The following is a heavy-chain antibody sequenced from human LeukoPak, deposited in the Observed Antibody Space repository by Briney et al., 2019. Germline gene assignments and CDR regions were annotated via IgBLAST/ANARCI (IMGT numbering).Heavy chain of an antibody. J-gene: IGHJ3*02. D-gene: IGHD6-13*01. V-gene: IGHV3-64D*06. CDR1: GFTFSSYA. Sequence: PGGSLRLSCSASGFTFSSYAMHWVRQAPGKGLEYVSAISSNGGSTYYADSVKGRFTISRDNSKNTLYLQMSSLRAEDTAVYYCVKSLYRSSWYGDAFDIWGQGTMVTVSS. CDR3: VKSLYRSSWYGDAFDI. CDR2: ISSNGGST.